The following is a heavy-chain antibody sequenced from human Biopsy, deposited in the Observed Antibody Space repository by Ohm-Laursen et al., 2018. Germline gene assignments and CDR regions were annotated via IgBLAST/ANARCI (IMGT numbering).Heavy chain of an antibody. D-gene: IGHD3-22*01. CDR2: VYYTGST. V-gene: IGHV4-59*01. CDR3: ARDRGFYSDRTVPGYFDL. Sequence: GTLSLTCPVSGDSISSYYWSWIRQPPGKGLEWIGYVYYTGSTDYNPSLQSRVTISVDTSKNHFSLRLRSVTPADTTIYYCARDRGFYSDRTVPGYFDLWGRGTLVTVSS. J-gene: IGHJ2*01. CDR1: GDSISSYY.